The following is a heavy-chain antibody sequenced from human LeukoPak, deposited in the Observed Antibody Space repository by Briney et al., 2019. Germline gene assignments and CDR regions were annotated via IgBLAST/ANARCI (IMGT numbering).Heavy chain of an antibody. CDR2: IYSGGNT. V-gene: IGHV3-53*01. CDR1: GFTVSNNY. CDR3: ARDLKHYYDSSGSG. Sequence: GGSLRLSCAASGFTVSNNYMNWVRQAPGKGLEWVSVIYSGGNTYYADSVKGRFTISRDNSKNTLYLQMNSLRAEDTAMYYCARDLKHYYDSSGSGWGQGTLVTVSS. J-gene: IGHJ4*02. D-gene: IGHD3-22*01.